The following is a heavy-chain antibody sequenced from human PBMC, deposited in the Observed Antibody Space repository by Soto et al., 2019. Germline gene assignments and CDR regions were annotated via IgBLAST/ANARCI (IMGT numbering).Heavy chain of an antibody. CDR3: ARVLYYYGSGSYNWFDP. Sequence: QLQLQESGPGLVKPSETLSLTCTVSGGSISSSSYYWGWIRQPPGKGLEWIGSIYYSGSTYYNPSLKSRVTISVDTSKTQFSLKLGSVTAADTAVYYCARVLYYYGSGSYNWFDPWGQGTLVTVSS. CDR2: IYYSGST. D-gene: IGHD3-10*01. CDR1: GGSISSSSYY. V-gene: IGHV4-39*01. J-gene: IGHJ5*02.